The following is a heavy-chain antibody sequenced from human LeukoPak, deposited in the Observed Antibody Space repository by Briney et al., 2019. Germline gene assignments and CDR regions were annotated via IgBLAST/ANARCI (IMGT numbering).Heavy chain of an antibody. CDR1: GASVSSGSYY. J-gene: IGHJ5*02. V-gene: IGHV4-61*01. CDR3: ARDRNDFWSGYSGGA. D-gene: IGHD3-3*01. CDR2: IYYSGST. Sequence: PSETLSLTCTVSGASVSSGSYYWRWIRQPPGKGLEWIGYIYYSGSTKYNPSLKSRVTISADTSKNQFSLKLSSVTAADTAVYYCARDRNDFWSGYSGGAWGQGTLVTVSS.